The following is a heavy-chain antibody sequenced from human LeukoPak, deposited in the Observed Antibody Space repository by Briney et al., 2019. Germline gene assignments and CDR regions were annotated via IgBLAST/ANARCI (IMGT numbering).Heavy chain of an antibody. CDR3: ARGGPYYYDSSGYYPFDY. Sequence: GGSLRLSCAASGFTFSSYEMNWVRQAPGKGLEWVSYISSSGSTIYYADSAKGRFTISRDNAKNSLYLQMNSLRAEDTAVYYCARGGPYYYDSSGYYPFDYWGQGTLVTVSS. D-gene: IGHD3-22*01. CDR2: ISSSGSTI. CDR1: GFTFSSYE. V-gene: IGHV3-48*03. J-gene: IGHJ4*02.